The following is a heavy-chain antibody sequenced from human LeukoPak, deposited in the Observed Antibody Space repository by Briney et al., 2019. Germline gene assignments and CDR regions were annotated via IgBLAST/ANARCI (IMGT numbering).Heavy chain of an antibody. Sequence: GEPLKISCKGSGYSFPTYWIAWVRQMPGKGLECMGIIYPDESNIRYSPSFQGQVTISADKSISTAYLQWSSLKASDTAMYYCARPPSRGYSSSFEYWGQGTLVTVSS. CDR2: IYPDESNI. CDR3: ARPPSRGYSSSFEY. D-gene: IGHD2-2*03. CDR1: GYSFPTYW. V-gene: IGHV5-51*01. J-gene: IGHJ4*02.